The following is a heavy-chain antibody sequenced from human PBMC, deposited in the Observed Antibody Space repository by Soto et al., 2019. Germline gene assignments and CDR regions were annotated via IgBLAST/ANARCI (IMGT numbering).Heavy chain of an antibody. CDR2: ISSGSSTI. CDR3: ARDQVGSGSYPYYYYMDV. D-gene: IGHD3-3*01. CDR1: GFTFSSYS. Sequence: GGSLRLSCAASGFTFSSYSMNWVRQAPGKGLEWVSYISSGSSTIYQADSVKGRFTISRDNAKNSLYLQMNSLRAEDTAVYYCARDQVGSGSYPYYYYMDVWGKGTTVTVSS. V-gene: IGHV3-48*01. J-gene: IGHJ6*03.